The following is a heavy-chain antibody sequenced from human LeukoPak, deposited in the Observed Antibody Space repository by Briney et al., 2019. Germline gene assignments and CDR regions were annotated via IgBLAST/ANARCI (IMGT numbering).Heavy chain of an antibody. Sequence: PSETLSLTCTVSGGSISSSSYYWGWVRQPPGKGLEWIGYIYYSGSTNYNPSLKSRVTISVDTSKNQFSLKLSSVTAADTAVYYCARVSPLLWFGEFDYWGQGTLVTVSS. CDR3: ARVSPLLWFGEFDY. D-gene: IGHD3-10*01. CDR1: GGSISSSSYY. CDR2: IYYSGST. J-gene: IGHJ4*02. V-gene: IGHV4-61*05.